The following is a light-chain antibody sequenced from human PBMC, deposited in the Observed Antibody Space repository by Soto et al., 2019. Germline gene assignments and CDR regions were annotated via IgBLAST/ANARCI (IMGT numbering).Light chain of an antibody. Sequence: QSVLTQAASVSGSPGQAITISCTRRSSDMPVSWFQHHPGKAPKLIIYENTGRPSGVSSRFSGSRSGDTASLTITGLQPEDEADYYCCSDAGLMFGGGTKVTVL. V-gene: IGLV2-23*01. CDR2: ENT. J-gene: IGLJ3*02. CDR3: CSDAGLM. CDR1: SSDMP.